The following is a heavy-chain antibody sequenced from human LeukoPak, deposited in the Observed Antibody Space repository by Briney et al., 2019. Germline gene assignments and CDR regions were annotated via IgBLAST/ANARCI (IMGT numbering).Heavy chain of an antibody. CDR2: MYAGDSDT. V-gene: IGHV5-51*01. CDR3: ARRTAAASYYMDV. CDR1: GYSFTSYW. D-gene: IGHD2-15*01. Sequence: GESLKISCKGSGYSFTSYWIGWVRQMPGKGLEWMGIMYAGDSDTRYSPSFQGQVTISADKSISTAYLQWSSLKASDTAMYYCARRTAAASYYMDVWGKGTTVTVSS. J-gene: IGHJ6*03.